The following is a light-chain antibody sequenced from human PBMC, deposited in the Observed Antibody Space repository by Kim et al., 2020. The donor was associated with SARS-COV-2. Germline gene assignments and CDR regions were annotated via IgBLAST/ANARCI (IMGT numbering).Light chain of an antibody. V-gene: IGLV3-21*04. CDR2: YDS. Sequence: SSELTQPPSVSVAPGKTARITCGGNNIGSKSVHWYQQKPGQAPVLVIYYDSDRPSGTPERFSGSNSGNTATLTISRVEAGDEADYYCQVWDSSSDHWVFGGGTQLTVL. CDR1: NIGSKS. J-gene: IGLJ3*02. CDR3: QVWDSSSDHWV.